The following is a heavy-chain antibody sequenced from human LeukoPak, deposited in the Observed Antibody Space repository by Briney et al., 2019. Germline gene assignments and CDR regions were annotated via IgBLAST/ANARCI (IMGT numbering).Heavy chain of an antibody. CDR3: ATGRDTAMVRLDY. CDR1: GFTFSSYG. J-gene: IGHJ4*02. V-gene: IGHV3-30*02. Sequence: PGGSLRLSCAASGFTFSSYGMHWVRQAPGKGLEWVAFIRCDGTNKYYADSVKGRFTISRDNSKNTMYLQMNSLRAEDTAAYFCATGRDTAMVRLDYWGQGTLVTVSS. D-gene: IGHD5-18*01. CDR2: IRCDGTNK.